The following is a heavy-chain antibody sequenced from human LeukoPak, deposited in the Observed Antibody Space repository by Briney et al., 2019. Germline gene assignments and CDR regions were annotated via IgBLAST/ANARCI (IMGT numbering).Heavy chain of an antibody. Sequence: ASVKVSCKASGYTFTTYGVSWVRQAPGQGLEWMGWINPNSGTTNYAQKFQGRVTVTRDTSTSTAYMELSRLESDDTAVYYCARDLMTTPTWDFDYWGQGTLVTVAS. CDR1: GYTFTTYG. D-gene: IGHD3-16*01. CDR2: INPNSGTT. V-gene: IGHV1-2*02. J-gene: IGHJ4*02. CDR3: ARDLMTTPTWDFDY.